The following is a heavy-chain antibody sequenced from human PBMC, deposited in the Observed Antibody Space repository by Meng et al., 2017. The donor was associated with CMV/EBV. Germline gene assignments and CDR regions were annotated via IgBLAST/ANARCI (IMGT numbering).Heavy chain of an antibody. Sequence: VHPVQHGAEVSKPGASVTVSCKASGYTVTGYYMHWVRQAPGQGLEWMGWINPNSVGTNHAQKFQCRVTMSRDTSISTAYMGLSRLRSDDTAVYYCARDSEGKLLSALRYWGQGTLVTVSS. D-gene: IGHD2-2*01. J-gene: IGHJ4*02. CDR2: INPNSVGT. V-gene: IGHV1-2*02. CDR1: GYTVTGYY. CDR3: ARDSEGKLLSALRY.